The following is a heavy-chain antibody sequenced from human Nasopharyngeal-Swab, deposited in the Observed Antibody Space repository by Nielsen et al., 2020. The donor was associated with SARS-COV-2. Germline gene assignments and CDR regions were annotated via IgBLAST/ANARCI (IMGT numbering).Heavy chain of an antibody. CDR2: IYYSGST. Sequence: SETLSLTCAVSGGSISSGGYYWSWIRQPPGKGLEWIGYIYYSGSTYYNPSLKSRVTISVDRSKNQFSLKLSSVTAADTAVYYCARGSMGSGSYADYWGQGTLVTVSS. CDR3: ARGSMGSGSYADY. D-gene: IGHD1-26*01. CDR1: GGSISSGGYY. J-gene: IGHJ4*02. V-gene: IGHV4-30-2*01.